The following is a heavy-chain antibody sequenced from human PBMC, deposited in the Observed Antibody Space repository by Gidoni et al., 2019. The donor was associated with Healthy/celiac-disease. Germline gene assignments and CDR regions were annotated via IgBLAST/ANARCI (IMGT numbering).Heavy chain of an antibody. CDR3: AREWKYYFDY. CDR1: GFTFSSYS. CDR2: ISSSSSYI. Sequence: EVQLVESGGVLVKPGGSLRLSCAASGFTFSSYSMNWVRQAPGKGLEWFSSISSSSSYIYYADSVKGRFTISRDNAKSSLYLQMNSLRAEDTAVYYCAREWKYYFDYWGQGTLVTVSS. V-gene: IGHV3-21*01. J-gene: IGHJ4*02. D-gene: IGHD1-1*01.